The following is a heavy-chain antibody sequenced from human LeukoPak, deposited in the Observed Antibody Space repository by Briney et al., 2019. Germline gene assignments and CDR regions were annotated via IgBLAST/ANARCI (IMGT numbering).Heavy chain of an antibody. J-gene: IGHJ4*02. Sequence: SETLSLTCTVSGGSISTYYWSWIRQPPGKGLEWIGFISYSGSTYHNPSLKSRVTMSVDTSQNQFSLNLRSVTAADTAVYYCARDRYSYGFWGQGILVTVSS. CDR1: GGSISTYY. V-gene: IGHV4-59*01. CDR3: ARDRYSYGF. D-gene: IGHD5-18*01. CDR2: ISYSGST.